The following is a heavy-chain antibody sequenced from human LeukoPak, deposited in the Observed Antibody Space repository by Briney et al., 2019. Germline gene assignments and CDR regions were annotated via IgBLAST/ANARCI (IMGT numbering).Heavy chain of an antibody. V-gene: IGHV4-34*01. CDR1: GGSFSGYY. D-gene: IGHD1-26*01. J-gene: IGHJ1*01. CDR3: ARARGSSFQH. CDR2: INHSGST. Sequence: PSETLSLTCAVYGGSFSGYYWSWIRQPPGKGLEWIGEINHSGSTNYNPSLKSRVTISVDTSKNQFSLKLSSVTAADTAVYYCARARGSSFQHWGQGTLVTVSS.